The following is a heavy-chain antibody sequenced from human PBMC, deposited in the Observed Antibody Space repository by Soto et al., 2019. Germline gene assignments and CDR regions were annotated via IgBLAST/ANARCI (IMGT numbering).Heavy chain of an antibody. J-gene: IGHJ6*02. V-gene: IGHV1-69*02. CDR2: IIPILGIP. CDR1: GYIFTNYN. D-gene: IGHD3-10*01. Sequence: GASVKVSCKASGYIFTNYNISWVRQAPRQGLEWMGRIIPILGIPNYAQKFQGGVTITADKSTSTAYMELSSLRSEDTAVYYCARFRGSYGMDVWGQGTTVTV. CDR3: ARFRGSYGMDV.